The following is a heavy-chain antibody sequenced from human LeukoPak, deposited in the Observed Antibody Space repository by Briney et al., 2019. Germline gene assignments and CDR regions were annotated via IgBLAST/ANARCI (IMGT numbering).Heavy chain of an antibody. CDR1: GFTVSSNY. J-gene: IGHJ2*01. CDR3: ARAIGSVTIQRYFDL. V-gene: IGHV3-53*01. D-gene: IGHD4-17*01. Sequence: GGSLRLSCAASGFTVSSNYMSWVRQAPGKGLEWVSLIHSGGSTCYADSVKGRFTISRDNSKNTLYLQMNSLRAEDTAVYYCARAIGSVTIQRYFDLWGRGTLVTVSS. CDR2: IHSGGST.